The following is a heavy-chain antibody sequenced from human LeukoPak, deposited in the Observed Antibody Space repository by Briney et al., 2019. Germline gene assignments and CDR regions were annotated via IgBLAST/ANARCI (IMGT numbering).Heavy chain of an antibody. J-gene: IGHJ4*02. CDR2: ISYSGST. CDR3: ARRYCSGGSCYSAFDY. D-gene: IGHD2-15*01. V-gene: IGHV4-59*08. Sequence: PSETLSLTCTVSGGSISSHYWSWIRQPPGKGLEWIGSISYSGSTTYNPSLEGRVTISVDTSKNQFPLMLSSVSAADTAVYYCARRYCSGGSCYSAFDYWGQGTLVAVSS. CDR1: GGSISSHY.